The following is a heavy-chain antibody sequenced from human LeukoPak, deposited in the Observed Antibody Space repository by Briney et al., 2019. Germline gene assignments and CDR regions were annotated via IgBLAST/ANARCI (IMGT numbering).Heavy chain of an antibody. CDR1: GFTFSNAW. V-gene: IGHV3-15*01. CDR3: TTPGEIWFGEVTAAFDY. Sequence: GGSLRLSCAASGFTFSNAWMSRVRQAPGKGLEWVGRIKSKTDGGTTDYAAPVKGRFTISRDDSKNTLYLQMNSLKTEDTAVYYCTTPGEIWFGEVTAAFDYWGQGTLVTVSS. D-gene: IGHD3-10*01. J-gene: IGHJ4*02. CDR2: IKSKTDGGTT.